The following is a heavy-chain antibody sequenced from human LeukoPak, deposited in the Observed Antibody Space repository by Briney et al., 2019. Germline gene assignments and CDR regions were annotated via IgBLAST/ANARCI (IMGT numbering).Heavy chain of an antibody. J-gene: IGHJ4*02. CDR3: AHNFLPDHFDD. D-gene: IGHD2/OR15-2a*01. V-gene: IGHV2-5*02. CDR2: IYWDDDK. CDR1: GFSLSTSGVG. Sequence: SGHTLVKPTPTLTLTFTFSGFSLSTSGVGVGWIRQPPGKALEWLALIYWDDDKRYSPSLKSRLTTTKDTSKNQVVLTMTNMDPVYTATYYCAHNFLPDHFDDWGQGALVTVSS.